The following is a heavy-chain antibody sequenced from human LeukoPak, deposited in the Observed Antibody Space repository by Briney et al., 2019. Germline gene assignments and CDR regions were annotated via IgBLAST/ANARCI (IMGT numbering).Heavy chain of an antibody. CDR1: GFTFSSYG. D-gene: IGHD3-10*01. V-gene: IGHV3-30*18. CDR2: ISYDGSNK. CDR3: AKSGIAMVRGSVGFDY. J-gene: IGHJ4*02. Sequence: PGRSLRLSCAASGFTFSSYGMHWVRQAPGKGLEWVAVISYDGSNKYYADSVKGRFTISRDNSKNTLYLQMNSLRAEDTAVYYCAKSGIAMVRGSVGFDYWGQGTLVTVSS.